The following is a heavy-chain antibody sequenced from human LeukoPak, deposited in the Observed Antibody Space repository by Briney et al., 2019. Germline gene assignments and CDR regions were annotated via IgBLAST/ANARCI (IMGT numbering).Heavy chain of an antibody. J-gene: IGHJ6*04. V-gene: IGHV4-34*01. CDR3: ARSRMVRGVTTALGPKSPHGMDV. CDR2: INHSGST. Sequence: SETLSLTCAVYGGSFSGYCWSWIRQPPGKGLEWIGEINHSGSTNYNPSLKSRVTISVDTSKNQFSLKLSSVTAADTAVYYCARSRMVRGVTTALGPKSPHGMDVWGKGTTVTVSS. D-gene: IGHD3-10*01. CDR1: GGSFSGYC.